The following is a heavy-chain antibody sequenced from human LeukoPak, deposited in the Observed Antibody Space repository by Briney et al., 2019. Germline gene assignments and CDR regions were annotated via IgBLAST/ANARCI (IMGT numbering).Heavy chain of an antibody. CDR1: GFTFSSYS. V-gene: IGHV3-48*01. Sequence: GGSLRLSCAASGFTFSSYSMNWVRQAPGKGLEWVSYISSSSSTIYYADSVKGRFTISRDNAKNSLYLQMNSLRAEDTAVYYCARERDTTAMVTHYYSYGMDVWGQGTTVTVSS. CDR2: ISSSSSTI. J-gene: IGHJ6*02. D-gene: IGHD5-18*01. CDR3: ARERDTTAMVTHYYSYGMDV.